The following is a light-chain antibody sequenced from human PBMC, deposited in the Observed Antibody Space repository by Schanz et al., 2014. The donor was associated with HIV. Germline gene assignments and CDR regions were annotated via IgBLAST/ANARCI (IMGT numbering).Light chain of an antibody. Sequence: EIVLTQSPGTLSLSPGERATLSCRASQSVNTNYLAWYQQRPGQAPRLLIYDASSRATGIPDRFSGSGSGTDFTLTISRLEPEDFAVYYCQQYAALPQTFGQGTKLEI. J-gene: IGKJ2*01. CDR3: QQYAALPQT. CDR1: QSVNTNY. V-gene: IGKV3-20*01. CDR2: DAS.